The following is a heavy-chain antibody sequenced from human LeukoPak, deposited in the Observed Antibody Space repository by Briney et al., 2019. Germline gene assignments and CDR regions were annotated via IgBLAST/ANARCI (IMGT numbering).Heavy chain of an antibody. CDR2: INAGNGNT. J-gene: IGHJ5*02. D-gene: IGHD3-10*01. Sequence: ASVKVSRKTSGYTFSNSGLHWVRQAPGQSLEWVGWINAGNGNTKYSQKFQDRLTITRDTSASTVYMELNSLKSEDTAMYYCARGRGLIGTSRFDPWGQGTLVIVSS. V-gene: IGHV1-3*01. CDR3: ARGRGLIGTSRFDP. CDR1: GYTFSNSG.